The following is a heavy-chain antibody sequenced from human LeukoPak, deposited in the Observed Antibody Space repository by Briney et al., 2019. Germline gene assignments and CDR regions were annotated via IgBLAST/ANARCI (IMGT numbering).Heavy chain of an antibody. Sequence: SETLSLTCAVYGGSFSGYYWSWIRQPPGKGLEWIGEINHSGSTNYNPSLKSRATISVDTSKNQFSLKLSSVTTADTAVYYCARRYYEFWSGYYPLGVYFDYWGQGTLVTVSS. V-gene: IGHV4-34*01. J-gene: IGHJ4*02. CDR3: ARRYYEFWSGYYPLGVYFDY. CDR2: INHSGST. CDR1: GGSFSGYY. D-gene: IGHD3-3*01.